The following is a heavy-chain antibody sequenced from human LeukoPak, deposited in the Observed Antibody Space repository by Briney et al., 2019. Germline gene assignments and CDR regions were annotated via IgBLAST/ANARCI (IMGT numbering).Heavy chain of an antibody. CDR2: INPNSGGT. V-gene: IGHV1-2*02. Sequence: ASVRVSCKASGYPFIGYYMHWVRQAPGQGLEWMGWINPNSGGTNYAQNFQGRVTMTRDTSISTAYMELSRLRSDDTAVYYCVRHFYGDCSSTSCYTGFDYWGQGTLVTVSS. CDR3: VRHFYGDCSSTSCYTGFDY. CDR1: GYPFIGYY. D-gene: IGHD2-2*02. J-gene: IGHJ4*02.